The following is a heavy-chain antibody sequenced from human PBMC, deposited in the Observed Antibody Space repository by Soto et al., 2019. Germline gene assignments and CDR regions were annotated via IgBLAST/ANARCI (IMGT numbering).Heavy chain of an antibody. CDR1: GFTFDDYA. Sequence: EVQLVESGGGLVQPGRSLRLSCAASGFTFDDYAMHWVRQAPGKGLEWVSGISWNSGSIGYADSVKGRFTISRDNAKNSLYLQMNSLRAEDTALYYCAKDHGVGYCSSTSCYFISSAFDIWCQGTMVTVSS. CDR2: ISWNSGSI. CDR3: AKDHGVGYCSSTSCYFISSAFDI. J-gene: IGHJ3*02. V-gene: IGHV3-9*01. D-gene: IGHD2-2*01.